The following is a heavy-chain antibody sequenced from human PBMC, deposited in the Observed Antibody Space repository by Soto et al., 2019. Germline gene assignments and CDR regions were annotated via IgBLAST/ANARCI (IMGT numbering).Heavy chain of an antibody. D-gene: IGHD5-18*01. CDR2: ISYDGSNK. CDR3: VIDRVDTAIVISGWGDY. CDR1: GFTFSSYA. J-gene: IGHJ4*02. V-gene: IGHV3-30-3*01. Sequence: PGGSMGLSCAASGFTFSSYAMHWVRQAPGKGLEWVAVISYDGSNKYYADSVKGRFTISRDNSKNTLYLQKNSLRAEDTAVYHCVIDRVDTAIVISGWGDYWSQGTLVTVSS.